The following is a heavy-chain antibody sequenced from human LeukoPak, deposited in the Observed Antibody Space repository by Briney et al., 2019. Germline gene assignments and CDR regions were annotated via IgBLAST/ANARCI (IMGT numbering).Heavy chain of an antibody. J-gene: IGHJ5*02. CDR2: INPNSGGT. D-gene: IGHD1-1*01. Sequence: ASVKVSCKASGYTFTGYYMHWVRQAPGQGLEWMGWINPNSGGTNYAQKFQGRVTMTRDTSISTAYMELSRLRSDGTAVYYCAELGTAYPPAYTGCWFDPWGQGTLVTVSS. CDR3: AELGTAYPPAYTGCWFDP. CDR1: GYTFTGYY. V-gene: IGHV1-2*02.